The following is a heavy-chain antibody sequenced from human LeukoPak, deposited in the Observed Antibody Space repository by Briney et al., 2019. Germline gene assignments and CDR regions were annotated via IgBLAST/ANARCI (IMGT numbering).Heavy chain of an antibody. CDR1: GFTFNSYS. V-gene: IGHV3-21*01. CDR3: AKDRCSNGVGCYYYYMDV. CDR2: ISGSNSYI. J-gene: IGHJ6*03. D-gene: IGHD2-8*01. Sequence: GGSLRLSCAASGFTFNSYSMNWVRQAPGKGLEWVSSISGSNSYIYYADSVKGRFSISRDSSKNILYLQMNSLRAEDTAVYYCAKDRCSNGVGCYYYYMDVWGKGTTVTISS.